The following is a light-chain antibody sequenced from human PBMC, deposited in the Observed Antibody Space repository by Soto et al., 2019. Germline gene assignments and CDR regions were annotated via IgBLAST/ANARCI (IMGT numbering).Light chain of an antibody. CDR1: RVFSTY. Sequence: EIVLTQSPATLSLSPGERPTLSSRAIRVFSTYLAWYQQKPGQAPRLLIYDASNRATGIPARFSGSGSGTDFTLTISSLEPEDFAVYYCQQRNNWPRGTFGQGTRLEIK. CDR3: QQRNNWPRGT. J-gene: IGKJ5*01. V-gene: IGKV3-11*01. CDR2: DAS.